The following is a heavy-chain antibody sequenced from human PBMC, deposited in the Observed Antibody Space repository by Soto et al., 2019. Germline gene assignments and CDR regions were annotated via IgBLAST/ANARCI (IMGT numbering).Heavy chain of an antibody. Sequence: QVQLQQSGPGLVEPSQTLSLTCAVSGGSISSEYFHWTWIRQSPGKGLEWIGYIHYTGRIMYNPSFQRRLTLAVDTTKNQFSLQLTSVTAADTAVYFCAREDDGGDRDYYGLDVWGPGTTVTVSS. CDR3: AREDDGGDRDYYGLDV. V-gene: IGHV4-30-4*08. D-gene: IGHD2-21*02. CDR2: IHYTGRI. J-gene: IGHJ6*02. CDR1: GGSISSEYFH.